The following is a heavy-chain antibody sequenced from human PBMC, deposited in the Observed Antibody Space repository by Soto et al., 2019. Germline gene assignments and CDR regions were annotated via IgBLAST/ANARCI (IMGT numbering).Heavy chain of an antibody. V-gene: IGHV3-48*02. Sequence: EVQLVESGGGLVQPGGSLRLSCAASGFTFSSYSMNWVRQAPGKGLEWVSYISSSSSTIYYADSVKGRFTISRDNAKNSLHLQMNSLRDEDTAVYDCARDFGDIVVVPAADSEGYYYYYGMDVWGQGTTGTVS. D-gene: IGHD2-2*01. J-gene: IGHJ6*02. CDR1: GFTFSSYS. CDR2: ISSSSSTI. CDR3: ARDFGDIVVVPAADSEGYYYYYGMDV.